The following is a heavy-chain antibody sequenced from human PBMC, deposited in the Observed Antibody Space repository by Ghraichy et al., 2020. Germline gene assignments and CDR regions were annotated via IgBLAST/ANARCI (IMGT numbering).Heavy chain of an antibody. CDR2: IKPDGTEK. CDR1: GFPFSDYW. J-gene: IGHJ4*02. CDR3: VRGGANFRF. D-gene: IGHD4/OR15-4a*01. Sequence: LSLTCAASGFPFSDYWMSWVRQAPGKVLEWVANIKPDGTEKNYVDSVKGRFTISRDNAKESLFLEMSSLRSEDTALYYCVRGGANFRFWGQGTLVTVSS. V-gene: IGHV3-7*03.